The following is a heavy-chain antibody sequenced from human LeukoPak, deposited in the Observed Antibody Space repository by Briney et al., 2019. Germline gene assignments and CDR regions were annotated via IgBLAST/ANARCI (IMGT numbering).Heavy chain of an antibody. CDR1: GFTFSSYG. D-gene: IGHD2-2*01. V-gene: IGHV3-23*01. Sequence: GGSLRLSCAASGFTFSSYGLNWVRQAPGRGLEWVSGMSGSGSSTYYADSVTGRFTISRDNSKNTLYLQMSSLRAEDTAVYYCARTFTSSRAHYYYYYYMGVWGKGTTVTISS. CDR3: ARTFTSSRAHYYYYYYMGV. CDR2: MSGSGSST. J-gene: IGHJ6*03.